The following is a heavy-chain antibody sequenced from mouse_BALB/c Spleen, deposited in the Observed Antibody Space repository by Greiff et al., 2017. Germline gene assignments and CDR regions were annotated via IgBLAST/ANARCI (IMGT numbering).Heavy chain of an antibody. V-gene: IGHV5-6-5*01. Sequence: EVHLVESGGGLVKPGGSLKLSCAASGFTFSSYAMSWVRQTPEKRLEWVASISSGGSTYYPDSVKGRFTISRDNARNILYLQMSSLRSEDTAMYYCARGGNRGFDYWGQGTTLTVSS. CDR2: ISSGGST. D-gene: IGHD2-1*01. CDR1: GFTFSSYA. CDR3: ARGGNRGFDY. J-gene: IGHJ2*01.